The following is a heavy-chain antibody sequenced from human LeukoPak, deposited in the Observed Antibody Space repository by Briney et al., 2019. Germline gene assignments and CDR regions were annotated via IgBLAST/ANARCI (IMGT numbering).Heavy chain of an antibody. J-gene: IGHJ4*02. CDR3: ASSFPYCTSGTCTL. CDR2: IRPDGGAS. CDR1: GLTFGNYW. D-gene: IGHD2-15*01. V-gene: IGHV3-7*01. Sequence: GGSLRLSCAASGLTFGNYWMTWVRQAPGKGLEWVATIRPDGGASTYVDSVEGRFTISRDNAANSLYLQMNSLGADDSGIYYCASSFPYCTSGTCTLGGQGTLVTVSS.